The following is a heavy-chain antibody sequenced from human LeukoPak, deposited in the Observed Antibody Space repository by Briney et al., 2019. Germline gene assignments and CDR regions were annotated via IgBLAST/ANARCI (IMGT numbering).Heavy chain of an antibody. V-gene: IGHV1-18*01. CDR3: ARLGLGGSGSYYNVYYYGMDV. CDR2: ISTYSGNT. Sequence: ASVKVSFKASGYTFTTYGISWVRQAPGQGPEWMGWISTYSGNTHYAQELQGRVTVTTDTSTSTAYMELRSLRSDDTAVYYCARLGLGGSGSYYNVYYYGMDVWGQGTTVTVSS. CDR1: GYTFTTYG. D-gene: IGHD3-10*01. J-gene: IGHJ6*02.